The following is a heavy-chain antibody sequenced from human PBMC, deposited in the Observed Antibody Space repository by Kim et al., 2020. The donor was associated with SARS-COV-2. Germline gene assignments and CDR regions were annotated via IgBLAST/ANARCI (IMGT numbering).Heavy chain of an antibody. CDR2: IDPSDSYT. CDR3: ARLVSSSSSTVNWFDP. CDR1: GYSFTSYW. D-gene: IGHD6-6*01. Sequence: GESLKISCKGSGYSFTSYWISWVRQMPGKGLEWMGRIDPSDSYTNYSPSFQGHVTISADKSISTAYLQWSSLKASDTAMYYCARLVSSSSSTVNWFDPWGQGTLVTVSS. J-gene: IGHJ5*02. V-gene: IGHV5-10-1*01.